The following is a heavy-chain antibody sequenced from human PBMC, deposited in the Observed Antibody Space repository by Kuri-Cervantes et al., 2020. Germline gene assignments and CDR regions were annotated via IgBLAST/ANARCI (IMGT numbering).Heavy chain of an antibody. CDR3: ARHLSSGSAGIDY. V-gene: IGHV5-51*01. J-gene: IGHJ4*02. Sequence: GGSLRLSCKGSGYSFTSYWIGWVRQMPGKGLEWMGIIYPGDSDTRYSPSFQGQVTISADKSISTAYLQWSSLKASDTAMYYCARHLSSGSAGIDYWGQGTLVTVSS. CDR1: GYSFTSYW. D-gene: IGHD1-26*01. CDR2: IYPGDSDT.